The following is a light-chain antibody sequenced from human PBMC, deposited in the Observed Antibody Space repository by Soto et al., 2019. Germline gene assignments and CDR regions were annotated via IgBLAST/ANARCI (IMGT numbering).Light chain of an antibody. V-gene: IGKV3-11*01. CDR1: QSVGYS. CDR2: DAS. J-gene: IGKJ5*01. Sequence: EIVLPQSPATLSLSPGERATLSCRASQSVGYSLAWYQQKPGQAPRLLIFDASNRATGIPARFSGSGSGTDFTFTIISLEPEDFAVYYCQHRSSWPATFGQGTRLEIK. CDR3: QHRSSWPAT.